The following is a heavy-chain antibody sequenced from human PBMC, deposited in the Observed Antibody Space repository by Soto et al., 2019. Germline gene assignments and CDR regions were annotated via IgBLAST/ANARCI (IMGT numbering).Heavy chain of an antibody. V-gene: IGHV5-10-1*01. CDR2: IDPSDSYT. CDR1: GYSFTSYC. J-gene: IGHJ5*02. CDR3: ARQGYCSSTSCYPLEWFDP. Sequence: GECRKISCKGSGYSFTSYCISWVLQMPGKGLEWMGRIDPSDSYTNYSPSFQGHVTISADKSISTAYLQWSSLKASDTAMYYCARQGYCSSTSCYPLEWFDPWGQGTLVTAPQ. D-gene: IGHD2-2*01.